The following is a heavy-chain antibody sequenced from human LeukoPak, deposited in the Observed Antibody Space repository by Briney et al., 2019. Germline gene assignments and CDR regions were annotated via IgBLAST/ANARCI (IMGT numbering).Heavy chain of an antibody. Sequence: ASVKVSCKASGYTFSSYGLSWVRQAPGQGLEWMGWISAHNGNTDYAQRFQGRLTMTTDTPTSTAYMELRSLTSGDTAVYYCARDRGSSYCTSTTCRTLDWWGQGTLVTVSS. CDR1: GYTFSSYG. D-gene: IGHD2-2*01. J-gene: IGHJ4*02. CDR2: ISAHNGNT. CDR3: ARDRGSSYCTSTTCRTLDW. V-gene: IGHV1-18*01.